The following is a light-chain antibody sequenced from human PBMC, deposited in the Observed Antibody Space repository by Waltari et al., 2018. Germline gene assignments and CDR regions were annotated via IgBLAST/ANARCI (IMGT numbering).Light chain of an antibody. CDR2: GAS. CDR1: QIVISDS. J-gene: IGKJ1*01. Sequence: EIVLMQSPGTLSLSPGEGAALSCRASQIVISDSLAWYQHKPGQAPRLLIYGASNRATGIPDRFSGSGSGTEFTLTIGSLEPEDFAIYYCQQYSGSPRTFGQGTKVEI. V-gene: IGKV3-20*01. CDR3: QQYSGSPRT.